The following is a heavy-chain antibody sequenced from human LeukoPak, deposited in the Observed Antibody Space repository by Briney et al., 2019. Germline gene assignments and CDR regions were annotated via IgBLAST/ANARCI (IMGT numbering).Heavy chain of an antibody. CDR3: ARAGRIVGATTHFFDY. J-gene: IGHJ4*02. Sequence: PSETLSLTCAVSGGSISSSNWWSWVRQPPGKGLEWIGEIYHSGSTNYNPSLKSRVTISVDKSKNQFSLKLSSVTAADTAVYYCARAGRIVGATTHFFDYWGQGTLVTVSS. V-gene: IGHV4-4*02. CDR2: IYHSGST. CDR1: GGSISSSNW. D-gene: IGHD1-26*01.